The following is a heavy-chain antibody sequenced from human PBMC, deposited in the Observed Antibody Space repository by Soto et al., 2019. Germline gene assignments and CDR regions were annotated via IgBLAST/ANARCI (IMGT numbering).Heavy chain of an antibody. D-gene: IGHD3-9*01. J-gene: IGHJ6*04. V-gene: IGHV4-31*03. Sequence: SETLSLTCTVSGGSISSGGYYWSWIRQHPGKGLEWIGYIYYSGSTYYNPSLKSRVTISVDTSKNQFSLKLSSVTAADTAVYYCESDRFLDILTGYSAYYYYYGMDVWGKGTTVTVPS. CDR1: GGSISSGGYY. CDR3: ESDRFLDILTGYSAYYYYYGMDV. CDR2: IYYSGST.